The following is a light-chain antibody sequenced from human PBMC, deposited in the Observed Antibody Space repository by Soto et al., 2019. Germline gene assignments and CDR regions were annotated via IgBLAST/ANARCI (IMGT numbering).Light chain of an antibody. CDR3: QQYYNLYP. CDR2: GAS. V-gene: IGKV3D-15*01. J-gene: IGKJ2*01. Sequence: EIVMTQSPATLSVSPGERATLSCRASQSINNRLAWYQQKPGQAPRLLISGASTRATGILARFSGSGSGTEFPLTISSLQSEDFAFYYCQQYYNLYPFGQGTKVEI. CDR1: QSINNR.